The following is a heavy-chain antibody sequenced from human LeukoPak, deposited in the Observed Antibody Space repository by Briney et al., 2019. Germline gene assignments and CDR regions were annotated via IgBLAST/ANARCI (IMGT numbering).Heavy chain of an antibody. V-gene: IGHV3-7*01. CDR1: GFTFSSYW. D-gene: IGHD3-3*01. CDR2: IKQDGSEK. Sequence: PGGSLRLSCAVSGFTFSSYWMTWVRQAPGKGLEWVANIKQDGSEKYYVDSVKGRFTVSRDNAKNSLYLQMNSLRAEDTAVYYCARDSTIFGVVGSSDYWGQGTLVTVSS. CDR3: ARDSTIFGVVGSSDY. J-gene: IGHJ4*02.